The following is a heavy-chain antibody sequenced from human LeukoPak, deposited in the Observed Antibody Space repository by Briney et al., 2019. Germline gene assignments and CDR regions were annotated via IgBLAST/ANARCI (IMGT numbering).Heavy chain of an antibody. V-gene: IGHV3-30*02. CDR2: IRYDGSNK. CDR1: GFTFSSYG. D-gene: IGHD3-10*01. Sequence: GGSLRLSCAASGFTFSSYGMHWVRQAPGKGLEWVAFIRYDGSNKYYADSVKGRFTISRDNSKNTLYLQMNSLRAEDTAVYYCAKEVGGSGSYDYYYYYYMDVWGKGTTVTISS. CDR3: AKEVGGSGSYDYYYYYYMDV. J-gene: IGHJ6*03.